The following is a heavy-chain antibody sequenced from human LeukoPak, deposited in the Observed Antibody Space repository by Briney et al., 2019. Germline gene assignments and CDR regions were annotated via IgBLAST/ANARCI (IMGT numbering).Heavy chain of an antibody. Sequence: PSETLSLTCTVSGGSISSSSYYWGWIRQPPGKGLEWIGSISYSGSTYYNPSLKSRVTISVDTPKSQFSLKLSSVTAADTAVFYCARLPGSYYYYMDVWGKGTTVTVSS. V-gene: IGHV4-39*01. CDR3: ARLPGSYYYYMDV. CDR1: GGSISSSSYY. CDR2: ISYSGST. J-gene: IGHJ6*03. D-gene: IGHD1-14*01.